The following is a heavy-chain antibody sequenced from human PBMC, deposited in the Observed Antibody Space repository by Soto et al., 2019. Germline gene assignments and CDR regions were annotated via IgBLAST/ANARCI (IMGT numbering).Heavy chain of an antibody. CDR1: GGSINSYY. CDR3: ATDSSGDWFDP. J-gene: IGHJ5*02. V-gene: IGHV4-59*06. CDR2: IYYSGST. D-gene: IGHD3-22*01. Sequence: SETLSLTCTVSGGSINSYYWSWIRQHQGKGLEWIGYIYYSGSTYYKPSLKSRVTISVDTSKNQFSLKLSSVTAADTAVYYCATDSSGDWFDPWGQGTLVTVSS.